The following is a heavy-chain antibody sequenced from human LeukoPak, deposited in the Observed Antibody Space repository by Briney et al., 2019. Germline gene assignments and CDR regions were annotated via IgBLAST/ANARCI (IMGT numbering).Heavy chain of an antibody. D-gene: IGHD4-17*01. CDR2: FDPEDGET. CDR3: ATGYTVTTDPFDY. Sequence: ASVKVSCKVSGYTLAELSMHWVRQAPGKGLEWMGGFDPEDGETIYAQKFQGRVTMTEDTSTDTAYMELSSLRSEDTAVYYCATGYTVTTDPFDYWGQGTLVTVSS. J-gene: IGHJ4*02. V-gene: IGHV1-24*01. CDR1: GYTLAELS.